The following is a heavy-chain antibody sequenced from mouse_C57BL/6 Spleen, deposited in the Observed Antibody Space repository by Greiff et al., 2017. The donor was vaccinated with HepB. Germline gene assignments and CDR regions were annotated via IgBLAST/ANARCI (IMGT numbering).Heavy chain of an antibody. D-gene: IGHD2-3*01. V-gene: IGHV6-3*01. CDR2: IRLKSDNYAT. CDR3: TWLLRAMDY. J-gene: IGHJ4*01. CDR1: GFTFSNYW. Sequence: EVKLMESGGGLVQPGGSMKLSCVASGFTFSNYWMNWVRQSPEKGLEWVAQIRLKSDNYATHYAESVKGRFTISRDESKSSVYLQMNNLRAEDTGIYYCTWLLRAMDYWGQGTSVTVSS.